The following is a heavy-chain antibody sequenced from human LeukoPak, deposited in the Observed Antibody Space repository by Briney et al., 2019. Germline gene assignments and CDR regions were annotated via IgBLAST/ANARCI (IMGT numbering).Heavy chain of an antibody. CDR3: AKRDYGDYEVPFDY. CDR2: ISGSGGST. CDR1: GFTFSSYA. Sequence: GGSLRLSCAASGFTFSSYAMSWVRQAPGKGLVWVSAISGSGGSTYYADSVKGRFTISRDNSKNTLNLQMNSRRAEDTAVYYCAKRDYGDYEVPFDYWGQGTLVTVSS. D-gene: IGHD4-17*01. V-gene: IGHV3-23*01. J-gene: IGHJ4*02.